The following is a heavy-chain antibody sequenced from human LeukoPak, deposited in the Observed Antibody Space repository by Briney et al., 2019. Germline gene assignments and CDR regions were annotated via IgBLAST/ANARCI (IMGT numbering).Heavy chain of an antibody. CDR3: AKDIYPGIFDP. D-gene: IGHD2-2*02. CDR2: ITSSSTYI. J-gene: IGHJ5*02. V-gene: IGHV3-21*01. Sequence: GGSLRLSCAAPGFTFSSYGMSWVRQAPGKGLEWVSSITSSSTYIYYADSVKGRFTMSRDNAKNSVYLEMNSLRAEDTAVYYCAKDIYPGIFDPWGQGTLVTVSS. CDR1: GFTFSSYG.